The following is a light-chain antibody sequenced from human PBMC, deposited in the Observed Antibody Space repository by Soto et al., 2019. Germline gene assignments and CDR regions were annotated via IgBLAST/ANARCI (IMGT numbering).Light chain of an antibody. Sequence: QSVLTQPPSVSAAPGQKFTISGSGSGSNIGNNYVSWYQQLPGTAPKLLIYENNKRPSGIPDRFSGSKSGTSATLGITGLQTGDEADYYCGTWDSSLSAYVFGTGTKLTVL. CDR1: GSNIGNNY. V-gene: IGLV1-51*02. CDR3: GTWDSSLSAYV. CDR2: ENN. J-gene: IGLJ1*01.